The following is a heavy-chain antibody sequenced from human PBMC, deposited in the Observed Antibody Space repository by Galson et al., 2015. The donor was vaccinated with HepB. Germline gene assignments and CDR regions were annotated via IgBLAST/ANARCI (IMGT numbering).Heavy chain of an antibody. CDR2: FEPEAGRT. D-gene: IGHD6-19*01. CDR1: GDTLSDLS. V-gene: IGHV1-24*01. CDR3: ATAKAEQSLVHYFDY. Sequence: SVKVSCKVSGDTLSDLSIHWVKQAPGKGLEWMGGFEPEAGRTIYAQNFQGRVTMTEDTSTETAYMELSNLTPNDTAVYFCATAKAEQSLVHYFDYWGQGVLVTVSS. J-gene: IGHJ4*02.